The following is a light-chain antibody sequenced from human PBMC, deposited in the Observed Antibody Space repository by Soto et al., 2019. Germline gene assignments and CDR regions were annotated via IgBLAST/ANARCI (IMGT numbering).Light chain of an antibody. CDR2: DAS. CDR3: QQYETFSGT. Sequence: DIQMTQSPSTLSASVGDRVTVTCRASQSINGWLAWYQQKPGEAPKLLIYDASALPRGVPSRFSGSGSGTKFTLTIASLQPDDFATYYCQQYETFSGTFGPGTKVDIK. J-gene: IGKJ1*01. CDR1: QSINGW. V-gene: IGKV1-5*01.